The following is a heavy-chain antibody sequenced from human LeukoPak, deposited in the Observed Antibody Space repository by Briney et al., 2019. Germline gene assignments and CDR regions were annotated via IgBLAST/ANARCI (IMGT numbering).Heavy chain of an antibody. CDR2: INSDGSST. CDR3: ARAYGDYIGANFDY. D-gene: IGHD4-17*01. J-gene: IGHJ4*02. CDR1: GFTFSSYW. V-gene: IGHV3-74*01. Sequence: PGGSLRLSCAASGFTFSSYWMHWVRQAPGKGLVWVSRINSDGSSTSYADSVKGRSTISRDNAKNTLYLQMNSLRAEDTAVYYCARAYGDYIGANFDYWGQGTLVTVSS.